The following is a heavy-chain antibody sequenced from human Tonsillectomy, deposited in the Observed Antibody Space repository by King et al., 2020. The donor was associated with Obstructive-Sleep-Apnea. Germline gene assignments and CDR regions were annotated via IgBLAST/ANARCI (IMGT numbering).Heavy chain of an antibody. D-gene: IGHD6-13*01. V-gene: IGHV3-30*18. J-gene: IGHJ4*02. Sequence: VQLVESGGGVVQPGRSLRLSCAASGFTFSSYGMHWVRQAPGKGLEWVAVISYDGNNKYYADSVKGRFTISRDNSKNTLYLQMNSLRGEDTAVYYCAKDPGIAALDYWGQGTLVTVSS. CDR1: GFTFSSYG. CDR2: ISYDGNNK. CDR3: AKDPGIAALDY.